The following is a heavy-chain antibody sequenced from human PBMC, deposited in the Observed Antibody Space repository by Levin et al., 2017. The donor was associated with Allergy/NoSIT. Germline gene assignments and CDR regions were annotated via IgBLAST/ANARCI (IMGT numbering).Heavy chain of an antibody. CDR3: AKDLAAGSY. J-gene: IGHJ4*02. V-gene: IGHV3-23*01. Sequence: PGESLKISCAASGFTFSSYAMSWVRQAPGKGLEWVSAISGSGGSTYYADSVKGRVTISRDNSKNTLYLQMNSLRAEDTAVYYCAKDLAAGSYWGQGTLVTVSS. CDR2: ISGSGGST. D-gene: IGHD6-13*01. CDR1: GFTFSSYA.